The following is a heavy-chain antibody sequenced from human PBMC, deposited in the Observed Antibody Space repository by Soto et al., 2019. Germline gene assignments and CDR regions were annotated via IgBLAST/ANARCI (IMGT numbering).Heavy chain of an antibody. CDR1: VFTFGDHD. CDR3: ARVGCTSTSCSYLFDF. J-gene: IGHJ4*02. Sequence: PVGSLRLSCTTSVFTFGDHDMSCLRHSPGKGLEWLGFIRGKAYGGTTEYAASVKGRFAMSRDDSQGIAYLQMNSLKTEDTAVYYCARVGCTSTSCSYLFDFWGQGSLFTVSS. D-gene: IGHD2-2*01. CDR2: IRGKAYGGTT. V-gene: IGHV3-49*03.